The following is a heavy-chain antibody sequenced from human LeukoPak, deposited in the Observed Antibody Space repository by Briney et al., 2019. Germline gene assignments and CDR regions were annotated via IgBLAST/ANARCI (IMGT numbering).Heavy chain of an antibody. CDR3: ARIWTTDVVAPGDY. V-gene: IGHV3-7*01. Sequence: GGSLRLSCAASGFTFSSYWMTWVRQAPGKGLEWVANIKQDGSEKHYVDSVKGRFTISRDNAKSSLYLQMNSLRAEDTAVYYCARIWTTDVVAPGDYWGQGTLVTVSS. CDR1: GFTFSSYW. J-gene: IGHJ4*02. D-gene: IGHD5-12*01. CDR2: IKQDGSEK.